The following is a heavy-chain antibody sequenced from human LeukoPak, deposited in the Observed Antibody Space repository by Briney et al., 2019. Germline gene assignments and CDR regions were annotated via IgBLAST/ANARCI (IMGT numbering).Heavy chain of an antibody. CDR3: AKALRLDYDSSGLAGY. CDR2: ISGDGGST. CDR1: GFTFDDHA. D-gene: IGHD3-22*01. Sequence: GGSLRLSCAASGFTFDDHAMHWVRQAPGKGLEWVSLISGDGGSTYYADSVKGRFTISRDNSKNSLYLQMNSLRTEDTALYYCAKALRLDYDSSGLAGYWGQGTLVTVSS. V-gene: IGHV3-43*02. J-gene: IGHJ4*02.